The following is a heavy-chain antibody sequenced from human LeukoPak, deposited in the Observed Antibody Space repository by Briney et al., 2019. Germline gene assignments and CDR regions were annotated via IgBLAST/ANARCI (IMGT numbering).Heavy chain of an antibody. V-gene: IGHV4-59*01. Sequence: SETLSLTCTVSGGSISSYYWSWIRQPPGKGLEWIGYIYYSGSTNYNPSLKSRVTISVDTSKNQFSQKLSSVTAADTAVYYCARSDIVVVVAAAGRHFDYWGQGTLVTVSS. CDR1: GGSISSYY. J-gene: IGHJ4*02. D-gene: IGHD2-15*01. CDR3: ARSDIVVVVAAAGRHFDY. CDR2: IYYSGST.